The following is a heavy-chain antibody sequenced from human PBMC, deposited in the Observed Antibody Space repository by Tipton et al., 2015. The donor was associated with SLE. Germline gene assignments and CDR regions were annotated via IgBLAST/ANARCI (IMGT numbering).Heavy chain of an antibody. CDR2: IYYSGST. J-gene: IGHJ2*01. Sequence: TLSLTCTVSGGSISSHYWSWIRQPPGKGLEWIGYIYYSGSTNYNPSLKSRVTISVDTSKNQFSLKLSSVTAADTAVYYCARRYYYDSSGYYDWYFDLWGRGTLVTVSS. CDR1: GGSISSHY. CDR3: ARRYYYDSSGYYDWYFDL. V-gene: IGHV4-59*08. D-gene: IGHD3-22*01.